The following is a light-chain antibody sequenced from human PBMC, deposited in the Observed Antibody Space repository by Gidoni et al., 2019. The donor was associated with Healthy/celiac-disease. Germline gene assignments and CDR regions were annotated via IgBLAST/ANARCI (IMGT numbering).Light chain of an antibody. V-gene: IGKV1-39*01. Sequence: DIQMTQSPSSLSASVGDRVTITCRASQSISSYLNWYQQKPGKAPKLLIYAASSLQSGVPSRFSCSGSGTDFTLTISSLQPEDFATYYCQQSYSTPRRFGQGTKLEIK. J-gene: IGKJ2*04. CDR3: QQSYSTPRR. CDR1: QSISSY. CDR2: AAS.